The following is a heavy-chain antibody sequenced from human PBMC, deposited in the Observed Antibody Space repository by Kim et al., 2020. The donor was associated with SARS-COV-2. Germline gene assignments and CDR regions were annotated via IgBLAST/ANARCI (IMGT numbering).Heavy chain of an antibody. J-gene: IGHJ6*02. V-gene: IGHV3-23*01. D-gene: IGHD3-9*01. Sequence: GGYLRLSCAASGFTFSSYAMSWVRQAPGKGLEWVSAISGSGGSTYYADSVKGRFTISRDNSKNTLYLQMNSLRAEDTAVYYCAKIFQELNYDILTGYYEGYYYYGMDVWGQGTTVTVSS. CDR3: AKIFQELNYDILTGYYEGYYYYGMDV. CDR2: ISGSGGST. CDR1: GFTFSSYA.